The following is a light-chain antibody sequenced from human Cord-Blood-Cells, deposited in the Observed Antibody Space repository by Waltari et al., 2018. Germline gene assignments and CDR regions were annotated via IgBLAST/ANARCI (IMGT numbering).Light chain of an antibody. V-gene: IGLV2-14*01. CDR1: SSDVGGSNY. CDR2: HVS. CDR3: SSYTSSSTWV. J-gene: IGLJ3*02. Sequence: QSALTQPASVSGSPGQSITISCTGTSSDVGGSNYVSWYQQHPGKAPKLMIYHVSKRPSGVSNRFSGSKSGNTASLTISGLQAEDEADYYCSSYTSSSTWVFGGGTKLTVL.